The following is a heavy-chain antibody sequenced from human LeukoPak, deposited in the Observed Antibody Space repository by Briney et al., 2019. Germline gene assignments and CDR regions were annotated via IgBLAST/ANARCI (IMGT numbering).Heavy chain of an antibody. V-gene: IGHV3-30*04. D-gene: IGHD6-19*01. Sequence: GRSLRLSCAASGFPFSSYAMHWVRQAPGKGLEWVAVISYDGSNKYYADSVKGRFTISRDNSKNTLYLQMNSLRAEDTAVYYCARVPGYSSGWYFDYWGQGTLVTVSS. CDR3: ARVPGYSSGWYFDY. CDR2: ISYDGSNK. CDR1: GFPFSSYA. J-gene: IGHJ4*02.